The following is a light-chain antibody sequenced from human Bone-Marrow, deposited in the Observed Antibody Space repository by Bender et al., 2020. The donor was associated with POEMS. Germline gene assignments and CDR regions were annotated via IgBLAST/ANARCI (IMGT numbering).Light chain of an antibody. CDR2: DVT. J-gene: IGLJ3*02. CDR1: SSDVGHYNY. CDR3: CSYAGLNTWV. V-gene: IGLV2-14*03. Sequence: ALTQAASVSGSPGQSITISCTGTSSDVGHYNYVSWYQHHPGKAPKLIIYDVTNRPSGVSARFSGSKSGNTASLTISGLQTEDEAAYYCCSYAGLNTWVFGGGTKLTVL.